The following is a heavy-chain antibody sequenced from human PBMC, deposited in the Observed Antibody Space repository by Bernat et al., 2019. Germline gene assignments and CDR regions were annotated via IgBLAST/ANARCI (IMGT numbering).Heavy chain of an antibody. D-gene: IGHD1-26*01. CDR3: AKPRVQWGLRYALDY. V-gene: IGHV3-30*18. CDR2: ISYDGSNK. CDR1: GFTFSSYG. J-gene: IGHJ4*02. Sequence: QVQLVESGGGVVQPGRSLRLSCAASGFTFSSYGMHWVRQAPGKGLEWVAVISYDGSNKYYADSVKGRFTISRDNSKNTLYLQMNSLRPEDTAVYDCAKPRVQWGLRYALDYWGQGTLVTVSS.